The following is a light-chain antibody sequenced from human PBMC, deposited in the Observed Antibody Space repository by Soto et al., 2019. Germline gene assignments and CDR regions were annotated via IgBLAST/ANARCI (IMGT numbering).Light chain of an antibody. V-gene: IGLV1-40*01. CDR2: DNN. J-gene: IGLJ2*01. Sequence: QSVLTQPPSLSGAPGQRITISCTGSSSNIGAGYAVHWYQHLPGTAPKLLIFDNNNRTSGVPDRFSGSKSGTSASLAITGLGAEDEADYYCQSFDTSLSVVVFGGGTKLTVL. CDR1: SSNIGAGYA. CDR3: QSFDTSLSVVV.